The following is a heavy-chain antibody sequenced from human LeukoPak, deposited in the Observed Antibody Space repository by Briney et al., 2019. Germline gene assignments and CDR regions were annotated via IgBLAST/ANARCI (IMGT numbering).Heavy chain of an antibody. Sequence: SVKVSFKASGGTFISYAISWVRQAPGQGLEWMGRIIPIFGTANYAQKFQGRVTITTDEPTSTAYMELSSLRSEDTAVYYCGAGTGTTDNYWGQGTLVTVSS. CDR3: GAGTGTTDNY. D-gene: IGHD1-1*01. J-gene: IGHJ4*02. CDR2: IIPIFGTA. CDR1: GGTFISYA. V-gene: IGHV1-69*05.